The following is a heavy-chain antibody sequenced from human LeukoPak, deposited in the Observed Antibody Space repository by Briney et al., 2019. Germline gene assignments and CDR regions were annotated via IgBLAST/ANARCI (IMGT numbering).Heavy chain of an antibody. J-gene: IGHJ4*02. Sequence: ASVKVSCKASGYTFTSYDINWVRQAPGQGLVWMGWISAYNGNTNYAQKLQGRVTMTTDTSTSTAYMELRSLRSDDTAVHYCARGDYDIPPYYFDYWGQGTLVTVSS. V-gene: IGHV1-18*01. D-gene: IGHD3-9*01. CDR3: ARGDYDIPPYYFDY. CDR2: ISAYNGNT. CDR1: GYTFTSYD.